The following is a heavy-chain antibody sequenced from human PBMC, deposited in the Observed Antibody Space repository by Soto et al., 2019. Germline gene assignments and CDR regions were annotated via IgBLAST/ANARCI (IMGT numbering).Heavy chain of an antibody. J-gene: IGHJ4*02. Sequence: EVQLLESGGGLVQPGGSLRLSCAASGFTFSSYAMSWVRQAPGKGLEWVSAISGSGGSTYYADAVKGRFTISRDKSKNTLYLQMNSLRAEDTAVYYCANTLPNDYGDLNWGQGTLVTVSS. V-gene: IGHV3-23*01. CDR1: GFTFSSYA. CDR2: ISGSGGST. CDR3: ANTLPNDYGDLN. D-gene: IGHD4-17*01.